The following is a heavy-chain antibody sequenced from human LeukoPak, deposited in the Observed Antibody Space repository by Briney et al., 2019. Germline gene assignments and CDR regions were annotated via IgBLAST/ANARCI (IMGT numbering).Heavy chain of an antibody. Sequence: SETLSLTCTVSGGSISSYYWSWIRQPPGKGLEWIGYIYYSGSTNYNPSLKSRVTISVDTPKNQFSLKLSSVTAADTAVYYCAREYSGYVGGFDYWGQGTLVTVSS. J-gene: IGHJ4*02. CDR3: AREYSGYVGGFDY. CDR2: IYYSGST. V-gene: IGHV4-59*01. CDR1: GGSISSYY. D-gene: IGHD5-12*01.